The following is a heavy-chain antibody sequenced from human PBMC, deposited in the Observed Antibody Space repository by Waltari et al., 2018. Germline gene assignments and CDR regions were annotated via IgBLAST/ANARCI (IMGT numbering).Heavy chain of an antibody. D-gene: IGHD3-3*01. CDR2: IYHSGSP. Sequence: QVQLQESGPGLVKPSETLSLTCAVSNFYISDGYYWGWIRQSPGKGLEWIGSIYHSGSPHYNPSLESRVTISVDRSRNQFSLKVTSVSAADTAVYFCARDQLFLESLYPYYYALDAWGRGITVTVSS. V-gene: IGHV4-38-2*02. J-gene: IGHJ6*02. CDR3: ARDQLFLESLYPYYYALDA. CDR1: NFYISDGYY.